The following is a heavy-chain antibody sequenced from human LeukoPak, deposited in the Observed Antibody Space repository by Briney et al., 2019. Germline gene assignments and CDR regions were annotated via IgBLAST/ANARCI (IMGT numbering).Heavy chain of an antibody. V-gene: IGHV3-7*01. CDR2: IKQDGSEK. D-gene: IGHD5-18*01. Sequence: GGSLRLSCAASGFTFNRYWMSWVRQAPGKGLEWVANIKQDGSEKYYVDPVKGRFTISRDNSKNTLYLQMDSLRAEDTAVYYCAKDRGYSYGYFDYWGQGTLVTVSS. CDR1: GFTFNRYW. CDR3: AKDRGYSYGYFDY. J-gene: IGHJ4*02.